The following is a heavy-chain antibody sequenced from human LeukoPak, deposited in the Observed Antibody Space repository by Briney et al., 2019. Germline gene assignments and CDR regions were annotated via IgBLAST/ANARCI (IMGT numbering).Heavy chain of an antibody. CDR2: IYHRGNS. CDR3: ARAYGSGSYRHFDY. CDR1: GGSISTAHW. D-gene: IGHD3-10*01. Sequence: SETLSLTCAVSGGSISTAHWWNWVRQSPGKGLEWIGEIYHRGNSNYNPSLKSRVSISVDTSKNQFSLKLSSVTAADTAVYYCARAYGSGSYRHFDYWGQGTLVTVSS. V-gene: IGHV4-4*02. J-gene: IGHJ4*02.